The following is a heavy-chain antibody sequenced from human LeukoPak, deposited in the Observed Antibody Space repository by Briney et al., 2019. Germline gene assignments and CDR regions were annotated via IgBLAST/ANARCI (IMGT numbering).Heavy chain of an antibody. CDR1: GFTFSSYS. D-gene: IGHD3-9*01. Sequence: GGSLRLSCAASGFTFSSYSMNWVRQAPGKGLEWVSSISSSSSYIYYADSVKGRFTISRDNAKNSLYLQMNSLRAEDTAVYYCARGLQRAVLRYFDWFPGPMDVWGKGTTVTISS. CDR3: ARGLQRAVLRYFDWFPGPMDV. CDR2: ISSSSSYI. J-gene: IGHJ6*03. V-gene: IGHV3-21*01.